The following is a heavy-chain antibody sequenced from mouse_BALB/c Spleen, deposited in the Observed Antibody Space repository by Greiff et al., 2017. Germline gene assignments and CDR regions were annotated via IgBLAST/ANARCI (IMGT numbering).Heavy chain of an antibody. CDR2: ISYSGST. D-gene: IGHD1-1*01. CDR1: GYSITSDYA. V-gene: IGHV3-2*02. CDR3: ARGWPGSRYFDV. J-gene: IGHJ1*01. Sequence: DVHLVESGPGLVKPSQSLSLTCTVTGYSITSDYAWNWIRQFPGNKLEWMGYISYSGSTSYNPSLKSRISITRDTSKNQFFLQLNSVTTEDTATYYCARGWPGSRYFDVWGAGTTVTVSS.